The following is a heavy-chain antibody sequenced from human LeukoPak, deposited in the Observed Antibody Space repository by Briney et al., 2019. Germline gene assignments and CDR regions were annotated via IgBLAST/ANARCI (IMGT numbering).Heavy chain of an antibody. J-gene: IGHJ4*02. D-gene: IGHD3-22*01. CDR1: GYSFTSYW. V-gene: IGHV5-51*01. Sequence: GESLKISCKGSGYSFTSYWIGWVRQMPGKGLEWMGIIYPGDSDTRYSPSFQGQVTISADKSISTAYLQWSSLKASDTAMYYCARLKPSRLLPYYFDYWGQGTLVTVSS. CDR2: IYPGDSDT. CDR3: ARLKPSRLLPYYFDY.